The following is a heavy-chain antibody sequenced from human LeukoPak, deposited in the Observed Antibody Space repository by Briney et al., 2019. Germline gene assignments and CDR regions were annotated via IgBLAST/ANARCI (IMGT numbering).Heavy chain of an antibody. V-gene: IGHV4-34*01. CDR3: ARPANRYCSSTSCYSRRKQTYYFDY. CDR2: INHSGST. Sequence: SETLSLTCAVYGGSFSGYYWSWIRQPPGKGLEWIGGINHSGSTNYNPSLKSRVTISVDTSKNQFSLKLSSVTAADTAVYYCARPANRYCSSTSCYSRRKQTYYFDYWGQGTLVTVSS. D-gene: IGHD2-2*01. CDR1: GGSFSGYY. J-gene: IGHJ4*02.